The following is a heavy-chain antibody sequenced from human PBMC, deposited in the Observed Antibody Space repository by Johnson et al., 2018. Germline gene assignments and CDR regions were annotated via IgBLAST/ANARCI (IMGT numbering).Heavy chain of an antibody. V-gene: IGHV3-23*04. CDR1: GFTFSSYA. CDR3: AKDRAAPSIGMDG. Sequence: VQLVQSGGGLVQXGGSXRLXCAASGFTFSSYAMSWVRQAPGKGLEWVSVISDSGGGTYYADSVKGRCTISRDNSKNTLYLQMNSLRAEDTAVYYCAKDRAAPSIGMDGWGQGTTVTVSS. CDR2: ISDSGGGT. J-gene: IGHJ6*02. D-gene: IGHD2-15*01.